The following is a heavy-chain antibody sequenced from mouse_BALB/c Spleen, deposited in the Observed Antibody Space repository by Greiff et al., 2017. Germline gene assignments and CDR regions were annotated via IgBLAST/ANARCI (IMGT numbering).Heavy chain of an antibody. CDR3: ARNYGSSYAWFAY. V-gene: IGHV1S56*01. CDR2: IYPGDGST. Sequence: QVQLQQSGPELVKPGASVKMSCKASGYTFTSYYIHWVKQRPGQGLEWIGWIYPGDGSTKYNEKFKGKTTLTADKSSSTAYMLLSSLTSEDSAIYFCARNYGSSYAWFAYWGQGTLVTVSA. J-gene: IGHJ3*01. CDR1: GYTFTSYY. D-gene: IGHD1-1*01.